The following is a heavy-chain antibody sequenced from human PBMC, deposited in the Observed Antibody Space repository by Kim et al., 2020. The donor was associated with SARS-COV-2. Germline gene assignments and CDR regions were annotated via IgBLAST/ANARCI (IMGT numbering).Heavy chain of an antibody. CDR3: ARGSSAGASTYFDS. CDR1: GGSISGSTYY. J-gene: IGHJ4*02. Sequence: SETLSLTCTVSGGSISGSTYYWGWVRQPPGKGLEWIAYFYSSRTAYYNPSLMSRVNISVDTSKNQFSLKLSSVTAADTAVYYCARGSSAGASTYFDSWGQGTLVTVST. D-gene: IGHD6-13*01. V-gene: IGHV4-39*01. CDR2: FYSSRTA.